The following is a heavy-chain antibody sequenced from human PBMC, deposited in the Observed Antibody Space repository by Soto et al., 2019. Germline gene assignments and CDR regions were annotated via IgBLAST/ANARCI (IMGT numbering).Heavy chain of an antibody. V-gene: IGHV3-23*01. CDR1: GFTFSRYV. D-gene: IGHD2-2*01. CDR2: INSNGDRT. Sequence: EVQLLESGGGLVQPGGSLRLSCVASGFTFSRYVMSWVRQAPGKGLEWVSTINSNGDRTYYADSVKGRFTISRDNSKTSLYLQMNSLRAEDTAVYYCARVPDLDYCSRTSCLYYFDYWGQGALVTVSS. J-gene: IGHJ4*02. CDR3: ARVPDLDYCSRTSCLYYFDY.